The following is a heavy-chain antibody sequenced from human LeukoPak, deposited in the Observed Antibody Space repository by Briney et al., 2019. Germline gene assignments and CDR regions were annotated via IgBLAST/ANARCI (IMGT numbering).Heavy chain of an antibody. J-gene: IGHJ3*01. Sequence: GGSLRLSCAASGFTFSSYGMHWVRQAPGKGLEWVAFIRYDGSSKNYADSVKGRFTISRDNSRNTLYLQMNSLRAEDTAVYYCAKDSDYGVAFNVCGQGTMVTVSS. CDR3: AKDSDYGVAFNV. CDR1: GFTFSSYG. D-gene: IGHD4-17*01. CDR2: IRYDGSSK. V-gene: IGHV3-30*02.